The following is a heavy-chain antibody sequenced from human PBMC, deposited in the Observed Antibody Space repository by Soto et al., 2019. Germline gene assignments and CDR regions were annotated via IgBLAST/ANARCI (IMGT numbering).Heavy chain of an antibody. J-gene: IGHJ3*02. CDR3: ARDRIAVAGNHDAFDI. CDR2: INPNSGGT. CDR1: GYTFTGYS. Sequence: ASVKVSCKASGYTFTGYSMHWVRQAPGQGLEWMGWINPNSGGTNYAQKFQGWVTMTRDTSISTAYMELRRLRSDDTAVYYCARDRIAVAGNHDAFDIWGQGTMVTVSS. D-gene: IGHD6-19*01. V-gene: IGHV1-2*04.